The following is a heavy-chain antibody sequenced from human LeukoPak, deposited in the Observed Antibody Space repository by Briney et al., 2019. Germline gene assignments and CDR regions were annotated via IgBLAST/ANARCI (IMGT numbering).Heavy chain of an antibody. CDR3: ARDQNYYGSGSYYRVFDY. Sequence: GGSLRLSCAASGFTFSSYSMNWVRQAPGKGLEWVSSIRSSSSYIYYADSVKGRFTISRDNAKNSLYLQMNSLRAEDTAVYYCARDQNYYGSGSYYRVFDYWGQGTLVTVSS. J-gene: IGHJ4*02. CDR1: GFTFSSYS. CDR2: IRSSSSYI. V-gene: IGHV3-21*01. D-gene: IGHD3-10*01.